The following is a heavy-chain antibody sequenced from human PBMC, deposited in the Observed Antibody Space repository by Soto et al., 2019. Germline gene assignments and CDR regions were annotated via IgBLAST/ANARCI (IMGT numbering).Heavy chain of an antibody. CDR3: AREKVDTAMGYYYYYGMDV. V-gene: IGHV1-18*01. CDR1: GYTFTSYG. CDR2: ISAYNGNT. D-gene: IGHD5-18*01. Sequence: ASVKVSCKASGYTFTSYGISWVRQAPGQGLEWMGWISAYNGNTNYAQKLQGRVTMTTDTSTSTAYMELRSLRSDDTAVYYCAREKVDTAMGYYYYYGMDVWGQGTTVTVSS. J-gene: IGHJ6*02.